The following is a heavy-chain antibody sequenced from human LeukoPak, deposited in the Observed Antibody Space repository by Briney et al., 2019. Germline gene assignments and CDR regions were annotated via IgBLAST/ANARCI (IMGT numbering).Heavy chain of an antibody. Sequence: SETLSLTCAVYGESMIGHYWTWLRQPPGKRLEWIGEIHHSGGTNSNPSLKNRLTMSIDMSKNQFSLKLKSVTAADTAVYYCARATASGSGRAYDHWAQGNLVPVSS. CDR1: GESMIGHY. CDR2: IHHSGGT. J-gene: IGHJ4*02. D-gene: IGHD3-10*01. CDR3: ARATASGSGRAYDH. V-gene: IGHV4-34*01.